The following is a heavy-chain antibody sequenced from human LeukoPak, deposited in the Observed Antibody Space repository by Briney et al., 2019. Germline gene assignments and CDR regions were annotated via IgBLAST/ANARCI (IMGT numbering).Heavy chain of an antibody. J-gene: IGHJ4*02. D-gene: IGHD3-10*01. CDR3: ARDQYYYGSGSYYTYDY. CDR1: GFTFSSYA. V-gene: IGHV3-30*02. CDR2: IRYDGSNK. Sequence: PGGSLRLSCAASGFTFSSYAMSWVRQAPGKGLEWVAFIRYDGSNKYYADSVKGRFTISRDNSKNTLYLQMNSLRAEDTAVYYCARDQYYYGSGSYYTYDYWGQGTLVTVSS.